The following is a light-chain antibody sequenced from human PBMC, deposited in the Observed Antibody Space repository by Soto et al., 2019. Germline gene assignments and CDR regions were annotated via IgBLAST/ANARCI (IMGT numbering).Light chain of an antibody. CDR2: GAS. CDR3: QQANSFPPT. J-gene: IGKJ2*01. Sequence: DIQMTQSPSSVSASVGDRVTITCRASQGISSWIAWYQQKPGKAPELLIYGASNLQTGVPSRFSGSGSGTDFTLTINSLQPEDFATYYCQQANSFPPTFGQGTYLDVK. V-gene: IGKV1-12*01. CDR1: QGISSW.